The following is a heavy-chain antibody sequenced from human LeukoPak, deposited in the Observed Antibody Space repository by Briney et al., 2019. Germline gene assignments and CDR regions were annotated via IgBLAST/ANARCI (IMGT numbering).Heavy chain of an antibody. CDR2: ITGSDDTT. CDR1: GFTFSSDA. D-gene: IGHD5-12*01. J-gene: IGHJ4*02. CDR3: AKGPQLYSGYHPDY. V-gene: IGHV3-23*01. Sequence: GGSLRRSCAASGFTFSSDAMTWVRQAPGEGLEWVSTITGSDDTTYYADPVKGRFTISRDYSKNTVHLQLNNLRAEDTAMYYCAKGPQLYSGYHPDYWGQGTLVTVSS.